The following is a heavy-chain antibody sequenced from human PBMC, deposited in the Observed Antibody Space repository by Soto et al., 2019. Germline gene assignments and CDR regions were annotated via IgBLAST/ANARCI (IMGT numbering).Heavy chain of an antibody. J-gene: IGHJ4*02. D-gene: IGHD4-17*01. CDR3: AKDATVDY. V-gene: IGHV3-30*18. Sequence: QVQLVESGGGVVQPGRSLRLSCAASGFTFSSYGMHWVRQAPGKGLEWGAVISYDGSNKYYADSVKGRFTISRDNSKNTLYLQMNSLRAEDTAVYYCAKDATVDYWGQGTLVTVSS. CDR1: GFTFSSYG. CDR2: ISYDGSNK.